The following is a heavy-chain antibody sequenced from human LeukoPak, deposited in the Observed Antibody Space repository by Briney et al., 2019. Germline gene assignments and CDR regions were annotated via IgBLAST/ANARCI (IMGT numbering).Heavy chain of an antibody. J-gene: IGHJ6*03. CDR3: ARIVATISWRYYYDYMDV. D-gene: IGHD5-12*01. Sequence: GGSLRLSCAASGFTFSSYWMSWVRQAPGKGLEWVANIKQDGSEKYYVDSVKGRFTISRDNAKNSLYLQMNSLRAEDTAMYYCARIVATISWRYYYDYMDVSGKGTTVTVSS. CDR1: GFTFSSYW. CDR2: IKQDGSEK. V-gene: IGHV3-7*01.